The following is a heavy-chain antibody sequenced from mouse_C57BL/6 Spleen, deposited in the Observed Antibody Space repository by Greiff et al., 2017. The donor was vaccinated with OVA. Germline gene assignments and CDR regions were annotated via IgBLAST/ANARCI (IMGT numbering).Heavy chain of an antibody. J-gene: IGHJ3*01. CDR1: GYTFTSYW. D-gene: IGHD4-1*01. V-gene: IGHV1-55*01. CDR3: ARLGRFAY. CDR2: IYPGSGST. Sequence: QVQLQQPGAELVKPGASVKMSCKASGYTFTSYWITWVQQRPGQGLEWVGDIYPGSGSTNYNEKFKSKATLTVDKSASKDYMQLSSLTSEDAAVYYCARLGRFAYWGQGTLVTVSA.